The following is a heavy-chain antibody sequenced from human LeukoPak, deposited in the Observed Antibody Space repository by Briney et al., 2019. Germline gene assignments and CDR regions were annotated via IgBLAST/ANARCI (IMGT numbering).Heavy chain of an antibody. CDR1: GFTFSSYS. J-gene: IGHJ6*03. CDR3: ARDQVVVAATKYYYYYYYMDV. D-gene: IGHD2-15*01. V-gene: IGHV3-21*01. CDR2: ISSSSSYI. Sequence: GGSLRLSCAASGFTFSSYSMNWVRQAPGKGLEWVSSISSSSSYISYADSVKGRFTISRDNAKNSLYLQMNSLRAEDTAVYYCARDQVVVAATKYYYYYYYMDVWGKGTTVTVSS.